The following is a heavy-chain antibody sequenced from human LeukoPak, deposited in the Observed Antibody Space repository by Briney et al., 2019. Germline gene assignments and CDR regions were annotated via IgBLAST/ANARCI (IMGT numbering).Heavy chain of an antibody. Sequence: PGGSLRLSCLTSGFTLSTNAMSWVRQAPGKGLEWVAVIWYDGSNKYYADSVKGRFTISRDNSKNTLYLQMNSLRAEDTAVYYCARDLLGDGDEPGFDYWGQGTLVTVSS. V-gene: IGHV3-33*08. J-gene: IGHJ4*02. CDR2: IWYDGSNK. CDR1: GFTLSTNA. CDR3: ARDLLGDGDEPGFDY. D-gene: IGHD4-17*01.